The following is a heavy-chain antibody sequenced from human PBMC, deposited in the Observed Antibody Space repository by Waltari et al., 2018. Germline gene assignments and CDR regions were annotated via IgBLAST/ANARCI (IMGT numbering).Heavy chain of an antibody. Sequence: QITLKESGPTLVKPTQTLTLTCTFSGFSLSTSGVGVGWIRQPPGKALEWLALIYWNDDKRYSPSLKSRLTITKDTSKNQVVLTMTNMDPVDTATYYCAHNSSVVPAAGWAEYFQHWGQGTLVTVSS. D-gene: IGHD2-2*01. J-gene: IGHJ1*01. CDR1: GFSLSTSGVG. V-gene: IGHV2-5*01. CDR2: IYWNDDK. CDR3: AHNSSVVPAAGWAEYFQH.